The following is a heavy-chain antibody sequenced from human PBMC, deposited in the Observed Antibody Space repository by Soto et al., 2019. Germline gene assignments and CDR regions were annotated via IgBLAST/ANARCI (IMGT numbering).Heavy chain of an antibody. V-gene: IGHV1-8*01. Sequence: ASVKVSCKASGYTFTSYDINWVRQATGQGLEWMGWMNPNSGNTGYAQKFQGRVTMTRNTSISTAYMELSSLRSEDTAMYYCARSNSKKYYYYYMDVWGKGTTVTVSS. CDR1: GYTFTSYD. CDR2: MNPNSGNT. D-gene: IGHD4-4*01. CDR3: ARSNSKKYYYYYMDV. J-gene: IGHJ6*03.